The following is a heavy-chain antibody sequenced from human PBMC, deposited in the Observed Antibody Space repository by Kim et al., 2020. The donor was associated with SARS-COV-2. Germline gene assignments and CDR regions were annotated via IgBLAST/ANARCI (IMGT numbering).Heavy chain of an antibody. CDR2: ISGSGGST. Sequence: GGSLRLSCAASGFTFSSYAMSWVRQAPGKGLEWVAAISGSGGSTCYADSVKGRFTISRDNSKNTLYLQMNSLRAEDTAVYYCAKGGHGSGSYYPDDYWGQGALVTVSS. CDR1: GFTFSSYA. D-gene: IGHD3-10*01. J-gene: IGHJ4*02. CDR3: AKGGHGSGSYYPDDY. V-gene: IGHV3-23*01.